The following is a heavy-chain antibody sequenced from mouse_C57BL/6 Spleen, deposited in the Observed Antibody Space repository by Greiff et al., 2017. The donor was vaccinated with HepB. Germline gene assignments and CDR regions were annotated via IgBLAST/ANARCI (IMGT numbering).Heavy chain of an antibody. CDR2: IDPSDSYT. CDR3: AKVGEYYDGAY. CDR1: GYTFTSYW. V-gene: IGHV1-69*01. J-gene: IGHJ3*01. Sequence: QVQLKQPGAELVMPGASVKLSCKASGYTFTSYWMHWVKQRPGQGLEWIGEIDPSDSYTNYNQKFKGKSTLTVDKSSSTAYMQLSSLTSEDSAVYYCAKVGEYYDGAYWGQGTLVTVSA. D-gene: IGHD1-1*01.